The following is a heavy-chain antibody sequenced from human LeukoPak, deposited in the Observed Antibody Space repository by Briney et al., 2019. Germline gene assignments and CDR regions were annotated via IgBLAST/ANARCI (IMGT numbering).Heavy chain of an antibody. CDR3: ARRPLHSQNWLAP. V-gene: IGHV5-51*01. CDR2: IFPGDSDT. J-gene: IGHJ5*02. Sequence: GESLKISCKGYGDRFTSYWVAWVRQMPGKDLEWMMIIFPGDSDTRYSPSIQGQVTISVDRSISTAYLQWSSLKASDTAIYYCARRPLHSQNWLAPWGQGTLVTVSS. CDR1: GDRFTSYW.